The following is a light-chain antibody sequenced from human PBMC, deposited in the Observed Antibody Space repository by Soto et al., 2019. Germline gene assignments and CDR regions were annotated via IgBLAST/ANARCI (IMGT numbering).Light chain of an antibody. Sequence: DIVMTQSPDSLAVSLGERATINCKSSQSVLYSSNNKNYLAWYQQKPGQPPKLLIYWASTRESGVPDRFSGSGSGIYFTLTISSLQAEDVAVYYCQQYYSTPYTFGQGTKLEIK. CDR3: QQYYSTPYT. V-gene: IGKV4-1*01. CDR1: QSVLYSSNNKNY. CDR2: WAS. J-gene: IGKJ2*01.